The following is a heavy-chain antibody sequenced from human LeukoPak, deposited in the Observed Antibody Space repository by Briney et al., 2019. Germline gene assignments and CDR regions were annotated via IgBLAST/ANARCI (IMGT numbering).Heavy chain of an antibody. J-gene: IGHJ5*02. CDR1: GESFSGYY. V-gene: IGHV4-34*01. Sequence: SETLSLTCAVYGESFSGYYWSWIRQPPGKGLEWIGEINHSGSTNYNPSLKSRVTISVDTSKNQFSLKLSSVTAADTAVYYCARGQFPQLRLNWFDPWGQGTLVTVSS. CDR3: ARGQFPQLRLNWFDP. CDR2: INHSGST. D-gene: IGHD3-16*01.